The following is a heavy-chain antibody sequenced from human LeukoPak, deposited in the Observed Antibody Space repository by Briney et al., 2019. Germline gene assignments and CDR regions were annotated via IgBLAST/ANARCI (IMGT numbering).Heavy chain of an antibody. CDR1: GFTFSSYA. CDR2: ISGSGGST. D-gene: IGHD6-19*01. J-gene: IGHJ4*02. CDR3: AKEPKYSSGWYLNFDY. Sequence: GGSLRLSCAASGFTFSSYAMSWVRQAPGKGLEWVSAISGSGGSTYYADSVKGRFTISRDNSKNTLYLQMNSLRAEDTAVYYCAKEPKYSSGWYLNFDYWGQGTLVTVSS. V-gene: IGHV3-23*01.